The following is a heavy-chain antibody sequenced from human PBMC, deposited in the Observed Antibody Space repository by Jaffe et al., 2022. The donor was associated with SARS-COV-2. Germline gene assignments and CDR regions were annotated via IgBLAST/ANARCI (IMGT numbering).Heavy chain of an antibody. D-gene: IGHD6-19*01. J-gene: IGHJ4*02. CDR1: GGSISSYY. V-gene: IGHV4-59*01. Sequence: QVQLQESGPGLVKPSETLSLTCTVSGGSISSYYWSWIRQPPGKGLEWIGYIYYSGSTNYNPSLKSRVTISVDTSKNQFSLKLSSVTAADTAVYYCARNIAVAGMVQEIDYWGQGTLVTVSS. CDR2: IYYSGST. CDR3: ARNIAVAGMVQEIDY.